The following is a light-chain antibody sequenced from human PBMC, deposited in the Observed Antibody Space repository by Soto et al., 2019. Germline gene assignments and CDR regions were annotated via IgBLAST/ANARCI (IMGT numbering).Light chain of an antibody. V-gene: IGLV2-23*01. CDR2: KGS. CDR1: DSDVGSYNL. Sequence: SALTQPAPVSGSPGPSITISCTGNDSDVGSYNLVSWYQQHPGKAPKLVIYKGSERPSGDSNRFSGSKSGNTASLTISGLQAEDEADYYCCSYAGSSTFYVFGTGTKVTVL. CDR3: CSYAGSSTFYV. J-gene: IGLJ1*01.